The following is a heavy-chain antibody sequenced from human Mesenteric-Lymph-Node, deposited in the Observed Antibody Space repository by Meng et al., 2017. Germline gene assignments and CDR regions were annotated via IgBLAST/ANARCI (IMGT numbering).Heavy chain of an antibody. J-gene: IGHJ4*02. Sequence: GESLKISCAASGFTFSDYYMSWIRQAPGKGLEWVANIKQDGSEKYYVDSVKGRFTISRDNAKNSLYLQMNSLRAEDTAVYYCARDSSEKRWYYWGQGTLVTVSS. V-gene: IGHV3-7*01. CDR2: IKQDGSEK. D-gene: IGHD3-22*01. CDR3: ARDSSEKRWYY. CDR1: GFTFSDYY.